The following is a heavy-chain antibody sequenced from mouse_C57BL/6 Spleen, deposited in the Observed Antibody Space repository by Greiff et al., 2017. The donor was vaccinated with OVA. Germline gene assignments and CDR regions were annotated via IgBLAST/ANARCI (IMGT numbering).Heavy chain of an antibody. Sequence: DVQLVASGGGLVKPGGSLKLSCAASGFTFSDYGMHWVRQAPEKGLEWVAYISSGSSTIYYADTVKGRFTISRDNAKNTLFLQMTSLRSEDTAMYYCANYYGSSHAMDYWGQGTSVTVSS. D-gene: IGHD1-1*01. CDR3: ANYYGSSHAMDY. V-gene: IGHV5-17*01. CDR1: GFTFSDYG. CDR2: ISSGSSTI. J-gene: IGHJ4*01.